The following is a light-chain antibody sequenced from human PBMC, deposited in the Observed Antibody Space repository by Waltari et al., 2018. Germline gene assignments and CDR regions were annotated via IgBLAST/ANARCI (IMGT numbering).Light chain of an antibody. CDR3: QSADSSGTYVV. CDR2: KDS. J-gene: IGLJ2*01. Sequence: SYELTQPPSVSVSPGQTARLTCSGDALPKQYAYWYQQKPGQAPVLVIYKDSERPSGIPERFSGSSSGTTVTLTISGVQAEDEADDYCQSADSSGTYVVFGGGTKLTVL. CDR1: ALPKQY. V-gene: IGLV3-25*03.